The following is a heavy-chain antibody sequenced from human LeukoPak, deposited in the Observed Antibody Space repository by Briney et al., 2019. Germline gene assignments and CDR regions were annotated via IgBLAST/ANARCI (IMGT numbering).Heavy chain of an antibody. CDR1: GFTFSSYW. V-gene: IGHV3-7*03. CDR2: IKQDGSEK. D-gene: IGHD3-10*01. CDR3: ARDQRLLWFGELMYYFDY. J-gene: IGHJ4*02. Sequence: GRSLRLSCAASGFTFSSYWMSWVRQAPGKGLEWVANIKQDGSEKYYVDSVKGRLTISRDNAKNSLYLQMNSLRAEDTAVYYCARDQRLLWFGELMYYFDYWGQGTLVTVSS.